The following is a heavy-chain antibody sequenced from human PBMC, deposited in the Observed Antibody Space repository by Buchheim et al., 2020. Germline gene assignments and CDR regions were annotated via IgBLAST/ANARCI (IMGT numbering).Heavy chain of an antibody. V-gene: IGHV4-30-4*01. CDR3: ARGGTNYALDY. CDR2: IYYSGTT. J-gene: IGHJ4*02. CDR1: GGSISSGDYY. Sequence: QVQLQESGPGLVKPSQTLSLTCTVSGGSISSGDYYWTWIRQPPGKGLEWIGFIYYSGTTYYNPSLKSRIIISIATSKNQFSLKLSSVTAADTAAYSCARGGTNYALDYWGQGTL. D-gene: IGHD4/OR15-4a*01.